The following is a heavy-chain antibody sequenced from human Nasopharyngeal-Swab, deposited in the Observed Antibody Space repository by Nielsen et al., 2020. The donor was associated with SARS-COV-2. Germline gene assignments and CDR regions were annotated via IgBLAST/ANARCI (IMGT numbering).Heavy chain of an antibody. CDR3: ARAYGDADYYYGMDV. V-gene: IGHV4-39*01. Sequence: TFSSYWVTWVRQPPGKGLEWIGSIYYSGSTYYNPSLKSRVTISVDTSKNQFSLKLSSVTAADTAVYYCARAYGDADYYYGMDVWGQGTTVTVSS. J-gene: IGHJ6*02. CDR1: TFSSYW. CDR2: IYYSGST. D-gene: IGHD4-17*01.